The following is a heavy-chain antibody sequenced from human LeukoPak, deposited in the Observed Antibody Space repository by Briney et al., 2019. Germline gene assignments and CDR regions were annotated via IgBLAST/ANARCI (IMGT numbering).Heavy chain of an antibody. V-gene: IGHV1-58*01. J-gene: IGHJ4*02. Sequence: GASVKVSCKASGFTFTSSAVQWVRQARGQRLEWIGWIVVGSGNTNYAQKFQERVTITRDMSTSTAYVELSSLRSEDTAVYYCAAVTYYDFWSGYFPFDYWGQGTLVTVSS. CDR2: IVVGSGNT. CDR3: AAVTYYDFWSGYFPFDY. D-gene: IGHD3-3*01. CDR1: GFTFTSSA.